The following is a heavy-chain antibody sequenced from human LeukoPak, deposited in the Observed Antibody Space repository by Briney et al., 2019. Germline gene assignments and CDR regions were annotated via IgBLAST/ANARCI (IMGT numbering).Heavy chain of an antibody. D-gene: IGHD3-10*01. Sequence: SETLSLTCTVSGGSISSYYWSWIRQPPGKGLEWIWIIYYSGSTNYNHSLKSRVTISVDTSKNQFSLKLSSVTAADTAVYYCARGRSSMVRGYYYYYMYVWGKGTTVTISS. V-gene: IGHV4-59*01. CDR3: ARGRSSMVRGYYYYYMYV. CDR2: IYYSGST. J-gene: IGHJ6*03. CDR1: GGSISSYY.